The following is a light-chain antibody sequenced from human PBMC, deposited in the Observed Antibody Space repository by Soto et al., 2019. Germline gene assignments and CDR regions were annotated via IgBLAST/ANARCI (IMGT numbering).Light chain of an antibody. Sequence: PGARAILSCRASESVSTFFAWYQQKPGQAPRLLIYDASKRATGVPARFSGSGSGTDFTLTISSLEPEDFAVYYCQHRLYWPLTFGGGTTVELK. J-gene: IGKJ4*01. CDR2: DAS. V-gene: IGKV3-11*01. CDR3: QHRLYWPLT. CDR1: ESVSTF.